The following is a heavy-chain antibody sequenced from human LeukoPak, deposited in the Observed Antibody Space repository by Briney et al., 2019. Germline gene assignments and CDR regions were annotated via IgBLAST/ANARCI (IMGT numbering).Heavy chain of an antibody. Sequence: AGGSLRLSCAASGFTFSSYAMHWVRQAPGKGLEWVAVISYDGSNKYYADSVKGRFTISRDNSKNTLYLQMNSLRAEDTAVYYCPRSYYYMDVWGKGTTVTVSS. CDR2: ISYDGSNK. CDR3: PRSYYYMDV. V-gene: IGHV3-30*04. J-gene: IGHJ6*03. CDR1: GFTFSSYA.